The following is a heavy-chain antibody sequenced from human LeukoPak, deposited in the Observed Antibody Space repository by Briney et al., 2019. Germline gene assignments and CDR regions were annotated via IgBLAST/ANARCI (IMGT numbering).Heavy chain of an antibody. V-gene: IGHV3-23*01. CDR1: GFTFSSYA. CDR2: ISGSGGST. J-gene: IGHJ4*02. CDR3: AKRDGIVVVAATFFDY. D-gene: IGHD2-15*01. Sequence: PGGSLRLSCAASGFTFSSYAMSWVRQAPGKGLGWVSAISGSGGSTYYADSVKGRFTISRDNSKNTLYLQMNSLRAEDTAVYYCAKRDGIVVVAATFFDYWGQGTLVTVSS.